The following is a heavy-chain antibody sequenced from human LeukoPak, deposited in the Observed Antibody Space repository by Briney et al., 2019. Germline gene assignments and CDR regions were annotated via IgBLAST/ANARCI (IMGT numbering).Heavy chain of an antibody. V-gene: IGHV1-2*02. J-gene: IGHJ4*02. D-gene: IGHD5-24*01. CDR2: LNPNSGGT. CDR3: ARDGDGYNLGY. CDR1: RYTFIDYY. Sequence: ASVTVSFKSSRYTFIDYYLQWLRQAPGQGLEWMGWLNPNSGGTNYAQKFQGRVTMTRDTSISTAYMALTGLGSDDTAVYYCARDGDGYNLGYWGQGTLVTVSS.